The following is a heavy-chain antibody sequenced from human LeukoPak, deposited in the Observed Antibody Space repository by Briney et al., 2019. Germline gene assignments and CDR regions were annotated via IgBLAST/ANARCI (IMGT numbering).Heavy chain of an antibody. CDR1: GGSISSSSYY. CDR3: AREEYDIYGSGSTFDY. D-gene: IGHD3-10*01. CDR2: IYYSGST. Sequence: PSETLSLTCAVSGGSISSSSYYWGWIRQPPGKGLEWIGSIYYSGSTYYNPSLKSRVTISVDTSKNQFSLKLSSVTAADTAVYYCAREEYDIYGSGSTFDYWGQGTLVTVSS. J-gene: IGHJ4*02. V-gene: IGHV4-39*07.